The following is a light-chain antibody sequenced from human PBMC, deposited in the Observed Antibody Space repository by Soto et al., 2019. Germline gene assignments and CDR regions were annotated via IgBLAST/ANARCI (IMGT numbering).Light chain of an antibody. Sequence: DIQMTQSPSTLSASVGDRVTITCRASQSISSWMAWYQQKPGKAPKLLIYKASSLESGVSSRFSGSGSGTEVTLTISSLQPDDFGTYYCQQYNSYPWTFGQGTKVEIK. CDR3: QQYNSYPWT. CDR1: QSISSW. J-gene: IGKJ1*01. V-gene: IGKV1-5*03. CDR2: KAS.